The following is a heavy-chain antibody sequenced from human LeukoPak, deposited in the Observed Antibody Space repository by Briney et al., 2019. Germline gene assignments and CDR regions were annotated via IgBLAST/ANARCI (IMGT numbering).Heavy chain of an antibody. D-gene: IGHD3-22*01. CDR2: IKQDGSEK. CDR3: ARVITTPYNAFDI. J-gene: IGHJ3*02. Sequence: GGSLRLSCAASGFTFSSYGMHWVRQAPGKGLEWVANIKQDGSEKYYVDSVKGRFTISRDNAKNSLYLQMNSLRAEDTAVYYCARVITTPYNAFDIWGQGTMVTVSS. CDR1: GFTFSSYG. V-gene: IGHV3-7*01.